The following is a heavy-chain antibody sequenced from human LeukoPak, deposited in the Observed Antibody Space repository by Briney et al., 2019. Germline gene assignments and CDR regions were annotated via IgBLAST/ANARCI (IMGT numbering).Heavy chain of an antibody. CDR2: ISAYNGNT. J-gene: IGHJ4*02. CDR3: ARDRSIAVAGAFDY. D-gene: IGHD6-19*01. CDR1: GYTFTGYY. Sequence: ASVKVSCKASGYTFTGYYMHWVRQAPGQGLEWMGWISAYNGNTNYAQKLQGRVTMTTDTSTSTAYMELRSLRSDDTAVYYCARDRSIAVAGAFDYWGQGTLVTVSS. V-gene: IGHV1-18*04.